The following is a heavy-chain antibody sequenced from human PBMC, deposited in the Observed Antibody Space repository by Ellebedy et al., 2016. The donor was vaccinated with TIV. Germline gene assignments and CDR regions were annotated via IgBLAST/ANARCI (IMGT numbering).Heavy chain of an antibody. CDR2: IYYSGTT. Sequence: SETLSLTXTVSGGSISSSSYYWGWIRQPPGKGPEWIGNIYYSGTTFYNPSLKSRVAMSIDESKNGFSLKLSSVTAADTAVYYCARDLGSGRYPGHWGQGTLVTVSS. CDR3: ARDLGSGRYPGH. CDR1: GGSISSSSYY. D-gene: IGHD3-10*01. J-gene: IGHJ4*02. V-gene: IGHV4-39*07.